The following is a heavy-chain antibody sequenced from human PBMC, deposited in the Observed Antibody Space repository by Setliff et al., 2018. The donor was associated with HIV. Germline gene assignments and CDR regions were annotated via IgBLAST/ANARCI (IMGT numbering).Heavy chain of an antibody. J-gene: IGHJ4*02. CDR1: GGSFSGYY. V-gene: IGHV4-34*01. CDR2: IIHSGGT. Sequence: SETLSLTCAVYGGSFSGYYWTWIRQPPGRGLEWIGEIIHSGGTNYNRSLKSRVTISVDTSKNQFSLNLSSVTAADTAVYYCARGGLGVVGAIDNWSQGTLVTVSS. D-gene: IGHD2-15*01. CDR3: ARGGLGVVGAIDN.